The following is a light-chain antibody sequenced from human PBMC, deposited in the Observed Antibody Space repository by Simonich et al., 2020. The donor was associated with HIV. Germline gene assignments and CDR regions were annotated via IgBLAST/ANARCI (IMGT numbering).Light chain of an antibody. CDR2: WAS. Sequence: DIMMTQSPDSLAVSLGEGATINCKSSRSVLYSSNNKNYLAWYQQKPGQPPKLLIYWASTREFGVPDRFSGSGSGTDFTLTISSLQAEDVAVYYCQQYYSTPPITFGGGTKVEIK. CDR1: RSVLYSSNNKNY. CDR3: QQYYSTPPIT. J-gene: IGKJ4*01. V-gene: IGKV4-1*01.